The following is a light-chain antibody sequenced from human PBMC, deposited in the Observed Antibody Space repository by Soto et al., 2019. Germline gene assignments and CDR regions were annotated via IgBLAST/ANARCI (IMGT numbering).Light chain of an antibody. J-gene: IGLJ3*02. CDR3: AAWDDSLNGLV. V-gene: IGLV1-44*01. Sequence: QSVLTQPPSASGTPGQRVTISCSGSSSNIESNTVNWYQQLPGTAPKLLIYSNNQRPSGVPDPFSGSKSGTSSSLAISGLQTEDEADYYGAAWDDSLNGLVFGGGTKLTVL. CDR2: SNN. CDR1: SSNIESNT.